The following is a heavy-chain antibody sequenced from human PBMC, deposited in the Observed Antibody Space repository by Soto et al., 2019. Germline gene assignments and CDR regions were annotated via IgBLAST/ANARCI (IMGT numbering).Heavy chain of an antibody. J-gene: IGHJ4*02. CDR3: ATRYGSGTYFFDY. CDR2: MYYAGGT. D-gene: IGHD6-19*01. CDR1: GLSVSDHD. V-gene: IGHV3-53*01. Sequence: GGSLRLSCAVSGLSVSDHDVTWVRQTPGKGLEWVSIMYYAGGTYYADSVKGRFTISRDNFENTVYLEMTSLRADDTAVYYCATRYGSGTYFFDYWGQGALVTVSS.